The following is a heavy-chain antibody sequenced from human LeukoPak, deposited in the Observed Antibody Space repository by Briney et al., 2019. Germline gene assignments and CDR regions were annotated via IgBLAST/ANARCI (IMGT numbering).Heavy chain of an antibody. V-gene: IGHV3-9*01. CDR1: GFTFDDYA. D-gene: IGHD5-24*01. J-gene: IGHJ4*02. Sequence: GGSLRLSCAAPGFTFDDYAMHWVRQAPGKGLEWVSGISWNSGSIGYADSVKGRFTISRDNSKSTLYLQMNSLRAEDTAVYYCAKDDGYNLFDYWGQGTLVTVSS. CDR2: ISWNSGSI. CDR3: AKDDGYNLFDY.